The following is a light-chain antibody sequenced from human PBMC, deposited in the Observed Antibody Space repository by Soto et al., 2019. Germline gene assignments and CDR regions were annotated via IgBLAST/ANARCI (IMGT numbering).Light chain of an antibody. CDR1: QGISTY. CDR3: QQLDSFSWT. J-gene: IGKJ1*01. V-gene: IGKV1-9*01. CDR2: AAF. Sequence: DIQLTQSPSFLSASVGDRVTITCRASQGISTYLAWYQQKPGKAPKLLIHAAFALESGVPSRFSGSGSGTEFTLTISRLQPEDFATYYCQQLDSFSWTFGQGTKVEIK.